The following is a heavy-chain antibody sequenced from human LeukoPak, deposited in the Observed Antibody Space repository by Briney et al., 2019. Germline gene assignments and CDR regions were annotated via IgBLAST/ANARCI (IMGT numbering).Heavy chain of an antibody. CDR2: IYYSGST. V-gene: IGHV4-39*01. CDR1: GGSISSSSYY. J-gene: IGHJ4*02. CDR3: ARLRMELDY. D-gene: IGHD1-1*01. Sequence: SETLSLTCTVSGGSISSSSYYWGWIRQPPGKGLEWIGSIYYSGSTYYNPSLKSRVTISVDTSKNQFSLKLSSVTAVDTAVYYCARLRMELDYWGQGTLVTVSP.